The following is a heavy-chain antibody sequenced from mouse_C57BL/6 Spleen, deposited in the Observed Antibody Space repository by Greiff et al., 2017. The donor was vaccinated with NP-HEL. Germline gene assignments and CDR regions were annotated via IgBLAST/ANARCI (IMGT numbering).Heavy chain of an antibody. V-gene: IGHV1-80*01. CDR2: IYPGDGDT. D-gene: IGHD1-1*02. CDR1: GYAFSSYW. CDR3: TRTPQYYGGFDY. J-gene: IGHJ2*01. Sequence: VQLQQSGAELVKPGASVKISCKASGYAFSSYWMNWVKQRPGKGLEWIGQIYPGDGDTNYNGKFKGKATLTADKSSSTAYMQLSSLTSEDAAVDFCTRTPQYYGGFDYWGQGTTRTVSS.